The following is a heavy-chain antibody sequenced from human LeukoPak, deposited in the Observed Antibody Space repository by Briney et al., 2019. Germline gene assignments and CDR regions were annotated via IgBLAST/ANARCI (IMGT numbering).Heavy chain of an antibody. J-gene: IGHJ6*03. CDR3: ARVVVSGYYMDV. D-gene: IGHD2/OR15-2a*01. CDR2: ISYDGSNK. Sequence: GGSLRLSCAASGFTFSSYGMHWVRQAPGKGLEWVAVISYDGSNKYYADSVKGRFTISRDNSKNTLYLQMNSLRAEDTAVYYCARVVVSGYYMDVWGKGTTVTVSS. CDR1: GFTFSSYG. V-gene: IGHV3-30*03.